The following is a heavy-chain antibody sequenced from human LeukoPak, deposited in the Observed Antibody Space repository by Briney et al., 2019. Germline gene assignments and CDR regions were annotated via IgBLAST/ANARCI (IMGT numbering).Heavy chain of an antibody. D-gene: IGHD2-2*01. CDR2: IYFNGNT. J-gene: IGHJ5*02. V-gene: IGHV4-61*02. Sequence: SETLSLTCTVSGDSIDGYTYSWNWIRQPVGKDLEWIGRIYFNGNTDYNPSLKSRVIISVDTSKNSLSLRLRSVTAADTAVYYCAGAFGGYSNTRGWFDPWGQGTLVTVSS. CDR1: GDSIDGYTYS. CDR3: AGAFGGYSNTRGWFDP.